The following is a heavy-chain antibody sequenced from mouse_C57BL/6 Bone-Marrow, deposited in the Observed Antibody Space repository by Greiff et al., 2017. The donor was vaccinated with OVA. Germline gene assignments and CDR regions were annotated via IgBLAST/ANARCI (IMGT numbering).Heavy chain of an antibody. Sequence: PGQGLEWIGEIDPSDSYTNYNQKFKGKSTLTVDKSSSTAYRQLSSLTSEDSAVYYWARNKGLYGPAWFAYWGQGTLVTVSA. V-gene: IGHV1-69*01. CDR2: IDPSDSYT. D-gene: IGHD1-1*02. CDR3: ARNKGLYGPAWFAY. J-gene: IGHJ3*01.